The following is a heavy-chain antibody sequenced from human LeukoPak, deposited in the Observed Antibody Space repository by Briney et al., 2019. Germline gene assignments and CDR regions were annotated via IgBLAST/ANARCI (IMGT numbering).Heavy chain of an antibody. J-gene: IGHJ4*02. CDR1: GFTFSSYA. Sequence: GGSLRLSCAASGFTFSSYAMSWVRQAPGKGLEWVSAISGSGGSTYYADSVKGRFTISRDNSKNTLYLQMNSLRAEDTAVYYCAKDGVWGYDFWSGYYTNWGQGTLVTVSS. D-gene: IGHD3-3*01. V-gene: IGHV3-23*01. CDR3: AKDGVWGYDFWSGYYTN. CDR2: ISGSGGST.